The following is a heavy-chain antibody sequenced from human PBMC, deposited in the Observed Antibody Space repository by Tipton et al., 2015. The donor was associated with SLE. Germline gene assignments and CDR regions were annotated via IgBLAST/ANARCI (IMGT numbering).Heavy chain of an antibody. CDR2: INPDGSGT. V-gene: IGHV3-7*03. J-gene: IGHJ6*02. Sequence: SLRLSCAASGFTFSDHWMSWVRQAPGKELEWVGNINPDGSGTHYVGSVKGRFTISRDNAMNSLHLQMNSLRAEDTAGYYCARDPYSSSRTWYYGMDVWGQGTTVTVSS. D-gene: IGHD6-13*01. CDR3: ARDPYSSSRTWYYGMDV. CDR1: GFTFSDHW.